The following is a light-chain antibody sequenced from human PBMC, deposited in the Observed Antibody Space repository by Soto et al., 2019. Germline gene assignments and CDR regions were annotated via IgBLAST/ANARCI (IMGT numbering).Light chain of an antibody. CDR3: QQYGTSPTT. Sequence: EIVLLQSPDTLPLSPGERVTLSCRASQSVRSNHLAWYQQKPGQAPRPLMFGASIRATGIPDRFSGSGSGTDFTLTISRLGPEDFGVYYCQQYGTSPTTFGQGTRLDIK. V-gene: IGKV3-20*01. J-gene: IGKJ5*01. CDR2: GAS. CDR1: QSVRSNH.